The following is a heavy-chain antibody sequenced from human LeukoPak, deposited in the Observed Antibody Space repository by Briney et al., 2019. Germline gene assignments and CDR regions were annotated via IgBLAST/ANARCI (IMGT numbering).Heavy chain of an antibody. CDR2: IIPIFGTA. CDR1: GCTFSSYA. J-gene: IGHJ5*02. Sequence: SVKVSCKASGCTFSSYAISWVRQAPGQGLEWMGGIIPIFGTANYAQKFQGRVTITADESTSTAYMELSSLRSEDTAVYYCAFCVVVVPAAILPGFCLNWFDPWGQGTLVTVSS. D-gene: IGHD2-2*01. CDR3: AFCVVVVPAAILPGFCLNWFDP. V-gene: IGHV1-69*01.